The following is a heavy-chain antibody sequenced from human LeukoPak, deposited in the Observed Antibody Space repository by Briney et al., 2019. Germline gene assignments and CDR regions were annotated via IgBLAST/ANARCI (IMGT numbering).Heavy chain of an antibody. CDR2: ISVYNGNT. CDR1: GYTFTSYG. V-gene: IGHV1-18*01. Sequence: ASVKVSCKASGYTFTSYGISWVRQAPGQGLEWMGWISVYNGNTNYAQKFQGRVTMTTDTSTSTAYMELRSLRSDDTAVYYCASPADDYYGSATAFDHWGQGTLVTVSS. J-gene: IGHJ4*02. CDR3: ASPADDYYGSATAFDH. D-gene: IGHD3-10*01.